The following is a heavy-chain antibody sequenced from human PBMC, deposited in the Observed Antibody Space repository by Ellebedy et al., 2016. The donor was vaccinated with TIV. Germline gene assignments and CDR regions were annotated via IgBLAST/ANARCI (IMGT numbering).Heavy chain of an antibody. Sequence: AASVKVSCKASGGTFSSYAISWVRQAPGQGLEWMGGIIPIFGTANYAQKFQGRVTITADESTSTAYMELSSLRSEDTAVYYCARVGVVPRITGTPYYYGMDVWGQGTTVTVSS. D-gene: IGHD1-20*01. CDR3: ARVGVVPRITGTPYYYGMDV. J-gene: IGHJ6*02. CDR2: IIPIFGTA. V-gene: IGHV1-69*13. CDR1: GGTFSSYA.